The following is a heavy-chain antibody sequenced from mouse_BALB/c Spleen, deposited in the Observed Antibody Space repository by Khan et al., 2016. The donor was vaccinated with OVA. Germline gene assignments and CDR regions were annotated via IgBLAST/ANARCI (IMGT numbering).Heavy chain of an antibody. D-gene: IGHD1-2*01. CDR2: ISYSGST. V-gene: IGHV3-2*02. CDR3: ARTARIKY. Sequence: EVQLQESGPGLVKPSQSLSLTCTVTGYSITSGYGWNWIRQFPGNKLEWMGYISYSGSTNYNPTLKRRISITRDTSKNQFFLQFNSVTTEDTATYYCARTARIKYWGQGTTLTVSS. J-gene: IGHJ2*01. CDR1: GYSITSGYG.